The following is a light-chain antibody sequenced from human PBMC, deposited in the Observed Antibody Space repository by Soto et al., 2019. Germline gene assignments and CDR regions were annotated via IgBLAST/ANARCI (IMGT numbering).Light chain of an antibody. CDR1: QSVSTN. V-gene: IGKV3-15*01. J-gene: IGKJ1*01. CDR3: QQYKTWPRT. Sequence: EIVMTQSPATLSVSPGESATLSCRASQSVSTNSAWYQQKPGQAPRLLIYGASTRATGILARFSGSGSGTEFTLTISSLQSEDFAFYFCQQYKTWPRTFGQGTKVEIK. CDR2: GAS.